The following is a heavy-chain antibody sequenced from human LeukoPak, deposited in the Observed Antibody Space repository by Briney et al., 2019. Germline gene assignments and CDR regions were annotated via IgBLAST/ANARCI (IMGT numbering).Heavy chain of an antibody. CDR2: ISASGLTT. D-gene: IGHD2-2*01. CDR1: GFTFRSDT. J-gene: IGHJ4*02. Sequence: PGGSLRLSSAHPGFTFRSDTISSVRQAPGKGLEWVSAISASGLTTYYADSVKGRFSISRDNSKNTLYLQMSSLRADDTAVYYCAKEHREYCSRTSCPIRIDDWGQGTLVTVSS. V-gene: IGHV3-23*01. CDR3: AKEHREYCSRTSCPIRIDD.